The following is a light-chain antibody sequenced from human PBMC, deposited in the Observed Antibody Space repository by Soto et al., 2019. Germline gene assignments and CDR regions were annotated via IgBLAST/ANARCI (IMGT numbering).Light chain of an antibody. Sequence: QSALTQPASVSGSPGQSITISCTGTSSDVGGYHYVSWYQQHPGKAPKLMIYEVSNRPSGVSNRFSGSKSGNTASLTISGLQAEDEADYYCSSYTSTSTYVFGTVTKVTVL. V-gene: IGLV2-14*01. CDR1: SSDVGGYHY. J-gene: IGLJ1*01. CDR2: EVS. CDR3: SSYTSTSTYV.